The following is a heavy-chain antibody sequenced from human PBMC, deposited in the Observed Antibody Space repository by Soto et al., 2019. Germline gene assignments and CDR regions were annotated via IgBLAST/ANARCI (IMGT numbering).Heavy chain of an antibody. D-gene: IGHD5-18*01. V-gene: IGHV4-59*08. Sequence: SETLSLTCTVSGGSISSYYWSWIRQPPGKGLEWIGYIYYSGSTYYNPSLKSRVTISVDTSKNQFSLKLSSVTAADTAVYYCARHRSSYGSVDYWGQGTLVTVSS. CDR1: GGSISSYY. CDR2: IYYSGST. CDR3: ARHRSSYGSVDY. J-gene: IGHJ4*02.